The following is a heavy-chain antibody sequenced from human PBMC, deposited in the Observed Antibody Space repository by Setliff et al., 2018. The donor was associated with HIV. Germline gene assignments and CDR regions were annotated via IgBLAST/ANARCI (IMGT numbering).Heavy chain of an antibody. CDR2: ISSSSSYI. V-gene: IGHV3-21*01. CDR3: ARDRSYYGSGSSGTFDY. CDR1: GFTFSSYG. D-gene: IGHD3-10*01. J-gene: IGHJ4*02. Sequence: PGGSLRLSCAASGFTFSSYGMNWVRQAPGKGLEWVSSISSSSSYIYYADSVKGRFTISRDNAKNSLYLQMNSLRAEDTAVYYCARDRSYYGSGSSGTFDYWGQGTLVTVSS.